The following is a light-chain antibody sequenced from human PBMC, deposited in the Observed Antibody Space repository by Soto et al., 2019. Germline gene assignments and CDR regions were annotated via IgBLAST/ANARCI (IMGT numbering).Light chain of an antibody. CDR2: DVS. CDR1: SSDVGGYNY. V-gene: IGLV2-14*01. J-gene: IGLJ1*01. CDR3: SSFTSSFI. Sequence: QSALTQPASVSGSPGQSITISCTGTSSDVGGYNYVSWYQQHPGKAPKLMIYDVSNRLSGVSNRFSGSKSGNTASLTISGLQAEDEADYYCSSFTSSFIFGTGTKLTVL.